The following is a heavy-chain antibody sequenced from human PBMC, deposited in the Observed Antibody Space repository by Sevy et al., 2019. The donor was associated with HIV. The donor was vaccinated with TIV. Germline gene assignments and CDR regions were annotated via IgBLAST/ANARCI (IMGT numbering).Heavy chain of an antibody. CDR1: GFTFSSYW. CDR2: ISADGSRT. D-gene: IGHD1-1*01. V-gene: IGHV3-74*01. CDR3: AKAVAWNPYYFDY. Sequence: GGSLRLSCAASGFTFSSYWMHWVRQAPGKGLVWVSGISADGSRTVYEDSVKGRFTISRDNAKNTVYLQMNTLRAEDTAIYYCAKAVAWNPYYFDYWGQGTLVTVSS. J-gene: IGHJ4*02.